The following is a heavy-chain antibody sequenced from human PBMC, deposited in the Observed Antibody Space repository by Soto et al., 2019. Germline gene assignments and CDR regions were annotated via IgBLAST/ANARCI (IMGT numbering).Heavy chain of an antibody. CDR3: ARFIRRGVAYLFDY. CDR1: GYTFTSYG. CDR2: ISAYNGNT. J-gene: IGHJ4*02. V-gene: IGHV1-18*01. Sequence: AASVKVSCKASGYTFTSYGISWVRQAPGQGLEWMGWISAYNGNTNYAQKLQGRVTMTTDTSTSTAYMELRSLRSDDTAVYYCARFIRRGVAYLFDYWGQGTLVTVSS. D-gene: IGHD3-16*01.